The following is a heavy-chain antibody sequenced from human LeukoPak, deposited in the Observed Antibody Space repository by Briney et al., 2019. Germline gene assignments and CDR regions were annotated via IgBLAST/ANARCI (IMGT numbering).Heavy chain of an antibody. D-gene: IGHD3-10*01. CDR2: IHPNNGAT. J-gene: IGHJ4*02. V-gene: IGHV1-2*02. Sequence: GDSVKVSCKASGYTFTGSGWYLYWLRQAPGQGLECVGWIHPNNGATLYAQKFQGRVAMTTDTSFSTAYMELSRLRPDDTAMYYCARDGPAQMVDFDYWGQGTLVTVSS. CDR3: ARDGPAQMVDFDY. CDR1: GYTFTGSGWY.